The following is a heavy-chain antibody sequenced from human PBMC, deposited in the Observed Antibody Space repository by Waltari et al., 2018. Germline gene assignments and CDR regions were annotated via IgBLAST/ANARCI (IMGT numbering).Heavy chain of an antibody. J-gene: IGHJ6*03. D-gene: IGHD3-10*01. CDR2: IYYSGST. CDR3: ARDALCYGSGSICYYMDV. Sequence: QVQLQESGPGLVKPSATLSLTCTVSGGSISSYYWSWIRQPPGKGLEWIGYIYYSGSTNYNPSLKSRVTISVDTSKNQFSLKLSSVTAADTAVYYCARDALCYGSGSICYYMDVWGKGTTVTVSS. CDR1: GGSISSYY. V-gene: IGHV4-59*01.